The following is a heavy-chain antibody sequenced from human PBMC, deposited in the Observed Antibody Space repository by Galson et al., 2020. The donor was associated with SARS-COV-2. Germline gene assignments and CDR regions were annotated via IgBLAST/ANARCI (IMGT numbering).Heavy chain of an antibody. J-gene: IGHJ6*02. V-gene: IGHV2-70*01. CDR3: ARIRYFDWLRPYGMDV. CDR1: GFSLSTSGLC. Sequence: SGPTLVKPTQTLTLTCTFSGFSLSTSGLCVSWIRQPPVKALEWLALIDWDDDKYYSTSLKTRLTISKDTSKNQVVLTMTNMDPVDTATHYCARIRYFDWLRPYGMDVWGQGTTVTVSS. D-gene: IGHD3-9*01. CDR2: IDWDDDK.